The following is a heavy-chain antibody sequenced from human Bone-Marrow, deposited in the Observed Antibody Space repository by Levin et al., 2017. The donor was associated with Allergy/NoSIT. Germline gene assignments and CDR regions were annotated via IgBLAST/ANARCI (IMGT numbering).Heavy chain of an antibody. CDR1: GFTFSSYA. J-gene: IGHJ4*02. CDR2: ISGSGGST. CDR3: AKDWAIAVALADY. Sequence: GESLKISCAASGFTFSSYAMSWVRQAPGKGLEWVSAISGSGGSTYYADSVKGRFTISRDNSKNTLYLQMNSLRAEDTAVYYCAKDWAIAVALADYWGQGTLVTVSS. D-gene: IGHD6-19*01. V-gene: IGHV3-23*01.